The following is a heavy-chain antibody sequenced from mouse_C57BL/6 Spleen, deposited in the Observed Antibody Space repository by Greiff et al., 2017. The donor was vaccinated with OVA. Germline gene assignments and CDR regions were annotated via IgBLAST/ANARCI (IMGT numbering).Heavy chain of an antibody. V-gene: IGHV1-82*01. D-gene: IGHD3-2*02. J-gene: IGHJ2*01. Sequence: QLQQSGPELVKPGASVKISCKASGYAFSSSWMNWVKQRPGKGLEWIGRIYPGDGDTNYNGKFKGKATLTADNASSTAYMQLSSLTSEDSAVYFCARDSSDYFDYWGQGTTLTVSS. CDR1: GYAFSSSW. CDR3: ARDSSDYFDY. CDR2: IYPGDGDT.